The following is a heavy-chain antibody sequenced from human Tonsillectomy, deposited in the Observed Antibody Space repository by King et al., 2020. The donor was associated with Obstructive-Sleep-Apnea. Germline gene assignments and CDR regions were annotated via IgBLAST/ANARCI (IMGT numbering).Heavy chain of an antibody. V-gene: IGHV4-4*07. J-gene: IGHJ3*02. CDR2: IYNIGST. Sequence: VQLQESGPGLVKPSETLSLTCTVSGGSISSYYWSWIRQPAGKGLEWIGRIYNIGSTNYNPSLKGRVTMSVDTSKNQFSLKLSSVTAADTAVYYCARVDSSSWYAFDIWGQGTMVTVSS. CDR3: ARVDSSSWYAFDI. D-gene: IGHD6-13*01. CDR1: GGSISSYY.